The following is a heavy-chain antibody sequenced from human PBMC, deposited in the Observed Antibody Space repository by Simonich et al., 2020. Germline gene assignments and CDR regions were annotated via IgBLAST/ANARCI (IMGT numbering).Heavy chain of an antibody. V-gene: IGHV3-7*01. J-gene: IGHJ6*03. CDR2: VKQDGSEK. CDR3: ARDGLGTAYYYYMDV. D-gene: IGHD7-27*01. Sequence: EVQLVESGVGLVQPGGSLRLSCAASGFTFSSYWMSWVRQAPGKGLEWVAKVKQDGSEKYYVDSVKGRFTISRDNAKNSRYLQMNSLRAEDTAVYYCARDGLGTAYYYYMDVWGKGTTVTVSS. CDR1: GFTFSSYW.